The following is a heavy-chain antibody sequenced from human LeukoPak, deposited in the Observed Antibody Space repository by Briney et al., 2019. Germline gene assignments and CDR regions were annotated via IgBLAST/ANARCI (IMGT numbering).Heavy chain of an antibody. CDR1: GYSFTSYW. V-gene: IGHV5-51*01. CDR3: AKQPTSMVRGIIITDYYFDY. Sequence: GESLKISCKGSGYSFTSYWIGWVRQMPGEGLEWMGIIYPNDSDTRYSPSFQGQVTISADKSISTAYLQWSSLKASDTAMYYCAKQPTSMVRGIIITDYYFDYWGQGTLVTVSS. J-gene: IGHJ4*02. D-gene: IGHD3-10*01. CDR2: IYPNDSDT.